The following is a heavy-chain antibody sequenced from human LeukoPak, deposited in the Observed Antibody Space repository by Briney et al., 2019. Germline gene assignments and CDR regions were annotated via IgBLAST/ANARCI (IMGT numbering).Heavy chain of an antibody. J-gene: IGHJ6*02. CDR2: IIPIFGTA. CDR3: ARGRSNYYGMDV. Sequence: SVKVSCKASGGTFSSYAISWVRQAPGQGLEWMGGIIPIFGTANYAQKFQGRVTITADESTSTAYMELSSLRSEDTAVYYCARGRSNYYGMDVWGQGTTVTVSS. D-gene: IGHD1-26*01. V-gene: IGHV1-69*13. CDR1: GGTFSSYA.